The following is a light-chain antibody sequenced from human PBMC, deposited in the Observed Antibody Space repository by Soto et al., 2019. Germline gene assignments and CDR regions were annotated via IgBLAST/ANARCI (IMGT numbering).Light chain of an antibody. CDR2: DVT. CDR3: SSYTSSSTMYV. V-gene: IGLV2-14*01. Sequence: QSALTQPASVSGSPGQSITISCTGTSSDVGDNNYVSWYQQHPGKAPKLMIYDVTHRPSGISNRFSGSKSGNTASLTIYGIQAEDEADYYCSSYTSSSTMYVFGTGTKLAFL. J-gene: IGLJ1*01. CDR1: SSDVGDNNY.